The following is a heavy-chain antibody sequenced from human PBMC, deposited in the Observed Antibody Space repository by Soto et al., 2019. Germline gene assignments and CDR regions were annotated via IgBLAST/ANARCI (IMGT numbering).Heavy chain of an antibody. CDR1: GFTFSSYA. J-gene: IGHJ4*02. Sequence: PGGSLRLSCAASGFTFSSYAMNWVRQTPGKGLEWLSYISGSGGTIYYSDPLKGRSTISRDNAQNSLFLQLSSLRAEDTAVYYCARSSLTYFDSWGPGTLVTVSS. CDR2: ISGSGGTI. CDR3: ARSSLTYFDS. V-gene: IGHV3-48*03.